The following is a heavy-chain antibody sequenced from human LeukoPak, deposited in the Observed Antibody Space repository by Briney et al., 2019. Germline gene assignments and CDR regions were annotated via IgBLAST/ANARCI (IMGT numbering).Heavy chain of an antibody. V-gene: IGHV3-21*01. Sequence: GGSLRLSCAASGFTFSSYSMNWVRQAPGKGLEWVSSITSSSSYIYYADSVKGRFTISRDNAKNSLYLQMNSLRAEDTAVYYCTRDRLERHFYYYGMDVWGQGTTVTVSS. CDR3: TRDRLERHFYYYGMDV. J-gene: IGHJ6*02. D-gene: IGHD1-1*01. CDR1: GFTFSSYS. CDR2: ITSSSSYI.